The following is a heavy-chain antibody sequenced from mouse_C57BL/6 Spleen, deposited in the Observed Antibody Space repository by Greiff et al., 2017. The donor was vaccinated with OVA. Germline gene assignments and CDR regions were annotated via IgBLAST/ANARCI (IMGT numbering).Heavy chain of an antibody. V-gene: IGHV1-26*01. CDR2: INPNNGGT. Sequence: EVQLQQSGPELVKPGASVKISCKASGYTFTDYYMNWVKQSHGKSLEWIGDINPNNGGTSYNQKFKGKATLTVAKSSSTAYMELRSLTSEDSAVYYCARWALGYYAMDYWGQGTSVTVSS. D-gene: IGHD4-1*01. J-gene: IGHJ4*01. CDR3: ARWALGYYAMDY. CDR1: GYTFTDYY.